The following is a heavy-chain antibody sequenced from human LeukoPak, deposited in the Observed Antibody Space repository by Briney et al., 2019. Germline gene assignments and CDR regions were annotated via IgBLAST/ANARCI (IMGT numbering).Heavy chain of an antibody. Sequence: GGSLRLSCVASANYWMHWVRQAPGKGLVWVSHINGDGSTTSYADSVKGRFIISRDNAKNTVYLQMNSLRAEDTAVYYCAKGGSSSPRSTFDYWGQGTLLTVPS. D-gene: IGHD6-13*01. J-gene: IGHJ4*02. CDR1: ANYW. CDR2: INGDGSTT. V-gene: IGHV3-74*01. CDR3: AKGGSSSPRSTFDY.